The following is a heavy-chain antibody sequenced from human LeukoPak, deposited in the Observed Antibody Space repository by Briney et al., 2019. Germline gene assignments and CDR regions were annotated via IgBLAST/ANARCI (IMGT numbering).Heavy chain of an antibody. J-gene: IGHJ4*02. CDR2: IKQDGSEK. CDR1: GFTFSSYW. D-gene: IGHD3-10*01. CDR3: ATSHGSGSYFFSWFDY. V-gene: IGHV3-7*01. Sequence: GGSLRLSCAASGFTFSSYWMSWVRQAPGKGLEWVANIKQDGSEKYYVDSVKGRFTISRDNAKNSLYLQMNSLRAEVTAVYYCATSHGSGSYFFSWFDYWGQGTLVTVSS.